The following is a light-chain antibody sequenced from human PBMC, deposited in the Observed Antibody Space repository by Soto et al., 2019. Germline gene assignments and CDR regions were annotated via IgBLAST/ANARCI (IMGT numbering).Light chain of an antibody. CDR3: HQYGSSPPWT. Sequence: EIVLTQSPDTLSFSPGEKATLSCRASQTIPRNFLAWFQQKPGQAPRLLIYGSSNRPSGIPDRFSGGGSRTDFTLTISRLEPDDFAVYYCHQYGSSPPWTCGQGTKVEI. J-gene: IGKJ1*01. CDR2: GSS. V-gene: IGKV3-20*01. CDR1: QTIPRNF.